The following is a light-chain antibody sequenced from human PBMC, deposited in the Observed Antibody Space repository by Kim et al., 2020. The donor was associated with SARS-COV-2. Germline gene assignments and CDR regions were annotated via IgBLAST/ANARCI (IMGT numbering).Light chain of an antibody. CDR3: QQFNSYPPPMYT. V-gene: IGKV1-13*02. Sequence: VGDRVTITCRASQGISSALAWYQQKPGKAPKLLIYDASSLESGVPSRFSGSGSETAFTLTISSLQPEDFATYFCQQFNSYPPPMYTFGQGTKLEI. J-gene: IGKJ2*01. CDR2: DAS. CDR1: QGISSA.